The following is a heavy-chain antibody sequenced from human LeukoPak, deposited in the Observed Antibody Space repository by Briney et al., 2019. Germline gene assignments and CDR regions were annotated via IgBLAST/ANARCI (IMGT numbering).Heavy chain of an antibody. CDR3: ARAVWPYDSSGYYPY. J-gene: IGHJ4*02. D-gene: IGHD3-22*01. CDR1: GYTFTGYY. CDR2: INPNSGGT. Sequence: GASVKVSCKASGYTFTGYYMHWVRQAPGQGLEWMGWINPNSGGTNYAQKFQGRVTMTRDTSISTAYLELSRLRSDDTAVYYCARAVWPYDSSGYYPYWGQGTLVTVSS. V-gene: IGHV1-2*02.